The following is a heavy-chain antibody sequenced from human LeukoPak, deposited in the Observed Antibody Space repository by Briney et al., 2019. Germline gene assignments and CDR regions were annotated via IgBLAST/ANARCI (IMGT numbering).Heavy chain of an antibody. V-gene: IGHV3-49*03. J-gene: IGHJ4*02. Sequence: PGRSLRLSCTASGFTFGDYAMSWFRQAPGKGLEWVGSIRSKAYGGTTEYAASVKGRFTISRDDSKSIAYLQMNSLKTEDTAVYYCTRDLAGGYGDYYYFDYWGQGTLVTVSS. CDR2: IRSKAYGGTT. D-gene: IGHD4-17*01. CDR3: TRDLAGGYGDYYYFDY. CDR1: GFTFGDYA.